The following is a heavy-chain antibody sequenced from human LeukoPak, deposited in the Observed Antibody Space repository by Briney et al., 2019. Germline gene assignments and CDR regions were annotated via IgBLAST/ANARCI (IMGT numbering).Heavy chain of an antibody. CDR3: ARGGYYGSGNDFRFDP. CDR2: IHYTGST. Sequence: SETLSLTCTVSGGSINSYYWSWIRQPPGKGLECIGYIHYTGSTNYNPSLKSRVTISVDTSKNQFSLKLSSVTASDTAIYYCARGGYYGSGNDFRFDPWGQGTLVTVSS. V-gene: IGHV4-59*01. CDR1: GGSINSYY. D-gene: IGHD3-10*01. J-gene: IGHJ5*02.